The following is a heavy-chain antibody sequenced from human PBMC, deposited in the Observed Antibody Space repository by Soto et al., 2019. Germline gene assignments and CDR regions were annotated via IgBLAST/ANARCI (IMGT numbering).Heavy chain of an antibody. CDR1: GGTFSSYS. J-gene: IGHJ4*02. D-gene: IGHD1-26*01. CDR3: ARDGGRDSGGIDY. V-gene: IGHV1-69*01. CDR2: IIPIFGTA. Sequence: QVQLVQSGAEVKKPGSSVKVSCKASGGTFSSYSINWVRQAPGQGLEWMGEIIPIFGTANYAQKFQGRVTITADESASTAYMEVTMLRSEDTAVYYCARDGGRDSGGIDYWGQGTLVTVSS.